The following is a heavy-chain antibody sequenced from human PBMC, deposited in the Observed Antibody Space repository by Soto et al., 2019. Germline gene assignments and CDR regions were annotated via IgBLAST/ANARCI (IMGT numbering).Heavy chain of an antibody. CDR3: ARAQVVVVGGTPASYGMEV. Sequence: SETLSLSCTVSGGSSSSGDYYWSWIRQPPWKGLEWIGYICYSGSTYYNPSLKSRVTVSVDTSKNQFSLKLSSLTPDDTAVYYCARAQVVVVGGTPASYGMEVWGQGTTVTVSS. D-gene: IGHD2-15*01. CDR1: GGSSSSGDYY. CDR2: ICYSGST. J-gene: IGHJ6*02. V-gene: IGHV4-30-4*01.